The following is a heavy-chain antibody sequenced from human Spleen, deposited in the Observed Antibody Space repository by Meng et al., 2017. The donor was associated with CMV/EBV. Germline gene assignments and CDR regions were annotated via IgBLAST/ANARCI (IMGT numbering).Heavy chain of an antibody. Sequence: ESLKISCAVYGGSFSGYYWGWIRQPPGKGLEWIGSIYYSGSTYYNPSLKSRVTISVDTSKNQFSLKLSSVTAADTAVYYCANYDFWSGYYKDYWGQGTLVTVSS. J-gene: IGHJ4*02. CDR1: GGSFSGYY. CDR2: IYYSGST. V-gene: IGHV4-34*01. CDR3: ANYDFWSGYYKDY. D-gene: IGHD3-3*01.